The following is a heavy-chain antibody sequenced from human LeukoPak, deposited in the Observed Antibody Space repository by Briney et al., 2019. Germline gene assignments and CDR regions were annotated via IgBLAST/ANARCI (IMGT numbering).Heavy chain of an antibody. J-gene: IGHJ4*02. V-gene: IGHV4-59*12. CDR3: AFGSSGNYFDY. CDR2: IYYSGST. D-gene: IGHD3-22*01. Sequence: SETLSLTCTVSGGSISSYYWSWIRQPPGKGLEWIAYIYYSGSTNYNPSLKSRVTISVDTSKNQFSLKLSSVTAADTAVYYCAFGSSGNYFDYWGQGTLVTVSS. CDR1: GGSISSYY.